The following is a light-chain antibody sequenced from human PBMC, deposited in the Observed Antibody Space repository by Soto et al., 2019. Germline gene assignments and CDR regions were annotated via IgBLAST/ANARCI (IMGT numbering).Light chain of an antibody. CDR3: QSIRRGGFHV. V-gene: IGLV1-40*01. Sequence: QSVLTQPPSVSGAPGQRVTVSCTGSHSDIGGGYDVHWYQQFPGTVPKLIIYGNNKRPSGVPDRFSGSKSGTSASLAITGLQADDEADYYCQSIRRGGFHVFGSGTKV. J-gene: IGLJ1*01. CDR2: GNN. CDR1: HSDIGGGYD.